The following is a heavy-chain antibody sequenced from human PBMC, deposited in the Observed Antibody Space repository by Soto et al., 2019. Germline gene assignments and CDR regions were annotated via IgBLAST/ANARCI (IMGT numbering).Heavy chain of an antibody. CDR2: ISYDGSNK. V-gene: IGHV3-30-3*01. D-gene: IGHD6-19*01. J-gene: IGHJ6*02. CDR1: GFTFRSNA. CDR3: ARDLYSSGWYDDYYYYGMDV. Sequence: GGSLRLSGAASGFTFRSNAMNWFRQAPGKGLEWVAVISYDGSNKYYADSVKGRFTISRDNSKNTLYLQMNSLRAEDTAVYYCARDLYSSGWYDDYYYYGMDVWGQGTTVTVSS.